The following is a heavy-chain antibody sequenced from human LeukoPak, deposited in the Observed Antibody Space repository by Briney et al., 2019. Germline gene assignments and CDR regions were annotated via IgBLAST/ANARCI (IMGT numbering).Heavy chain of an antibody. Sequence: GESLKISCKGSGYSFTNYWIGWVRQMPGKGLEWMGIIYPGDSDTRYSPSFQGQVTISADKSINTAYLQWSSPKASDTAIYYCARHMQSSSWYPADYWGQGTQVTVSS. J-gene: IGHJ4*02. CDR2: IYPGDSDT. D-gene: IGHD6-13*01. CDR1: GYSFTNYW. CDR3: ARHMQSSSWYPADY. V-gene: IGHV5-51*01.